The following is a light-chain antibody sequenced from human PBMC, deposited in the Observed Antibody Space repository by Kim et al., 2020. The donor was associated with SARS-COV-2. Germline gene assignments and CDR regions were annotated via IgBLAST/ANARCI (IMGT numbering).Light chain of an antibody. CDR1: QSVSSI. CDR2: GAS. CDR3: QQYSHWPLT. Sequence: EIVMTQSPATLSVSPGERATLSCRASQSVSSILAWYQQKPGQAPRLLIYGASTRATGIPGRFSGSGSGTEFTLTISSLQSEDFAVYYCQQYSHWPLTFGRGTKVDIK. J-gene: IGKJ4*01. V-gene: IGKV3-15*01.